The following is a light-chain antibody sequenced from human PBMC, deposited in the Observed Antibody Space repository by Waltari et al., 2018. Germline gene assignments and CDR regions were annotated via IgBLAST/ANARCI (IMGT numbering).Light chain of an antibody. CDR2: DVS. J-gene: IGLJ2*01. CDR1: SSAVGGYTY. Sequence: QSALTQPASVSGSPGQSITISCTGTSSAVGGYTYVSWYQQHPGKAPKLIIYDVSNRPSGVSNRFSGSKSGNTASLTISGLQAEDEADYYCSSYTSRSTWVFGGGTKLTVL. V-gene: IGLV2-14*03. CDR3: SSYTSRSTWV.